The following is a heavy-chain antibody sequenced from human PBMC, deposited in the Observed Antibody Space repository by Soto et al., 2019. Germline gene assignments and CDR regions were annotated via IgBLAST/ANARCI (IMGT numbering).Heavy chain of an antibody. J-gene: IGHJ4*02. CDR2: ISYDENNK. V-gene: IGHV3-30*18. D-gene: IGHD7-27*01. CDR3: AKVLTGDLDY. Sequence: LRLSCAASGFTFSSYGMNWVHQAPGKGLEWVAVISYDENNKYYADSVKGRFTISRDNSKNTLYLQMNSLRAEDTAVYYCAKVLTGDLDYWGQGTLVTVSS. CDR1: GFTFSSYG.